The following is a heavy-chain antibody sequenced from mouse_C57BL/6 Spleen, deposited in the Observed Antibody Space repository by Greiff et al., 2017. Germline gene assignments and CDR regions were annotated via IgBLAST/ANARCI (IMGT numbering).Heavy chain of an antibody. CDR2: ISSGSSTI. D-gene: IGHD1-1*01. CDR3: ARAYGSSYLYFDV. V-gene: IGHV5-17*01. CDR1: GFTFSDYG. Sequence: DVKLVESGGGLVKPGGSLKLSCAASGFTFSDYGMHWVRQAPEKGLEWVAYISSGSSTIYYADTVKGRFTISRDNAKNTLFLQMTSLRSEDTSMYYCARAYGSSYLYFDVWGTGTTVTVSS. J-gene: IGHJ1*03.